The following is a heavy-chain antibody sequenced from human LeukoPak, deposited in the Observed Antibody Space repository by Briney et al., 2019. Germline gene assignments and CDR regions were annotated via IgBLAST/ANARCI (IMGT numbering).Heavy chain of an antibody. J-gene: IGHJ1*01. CDR1: GSTFSNAW. CDR2: IRSETDGGTT. V-gene: IGHV3-15*01. CDR3: TTAAFH. Sequence: GGSLRLSCAASGSTFSNAWMNWVRQAPGKGLEWVGHIRSETDGGTTDYAAPVKGRFTISRDDSKTTLFLQMNSLKTEDTAVYYCTTAAFHWGQGTLVTVSS. D-gene: IGHD6-25*01.